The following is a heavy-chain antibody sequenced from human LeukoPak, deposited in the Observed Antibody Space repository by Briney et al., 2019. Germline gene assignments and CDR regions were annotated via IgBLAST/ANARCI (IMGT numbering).Heavy chain of an antibody. CDR2: ISAGGST. CDR1: GFTFDDYG. CDR3: AKERGGEFDY. J-gene: IGHJ4*02. Sequence: GGSLRLSCAASGFTFDDYGMSWVRQAPGKGLEWVSAISAGGSTFYADSVKGRFTISRDNSKNTLYLQMNSLRAEDTAVYYCAKERGGEFDYWGQGTLVTVSS. D-gene: IGHD2-21*01. V-gene: IGHV3-23*01.